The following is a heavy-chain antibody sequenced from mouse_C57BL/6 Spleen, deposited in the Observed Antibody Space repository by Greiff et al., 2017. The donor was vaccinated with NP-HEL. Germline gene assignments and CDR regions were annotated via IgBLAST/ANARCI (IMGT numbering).Heavy chain of an antibody. V-gene: IGHV1-82*01. D-gene: IGHD2-10*01. J-gene: IGHJ4*01. CDR3: ATYYANQGAMDY. CDR2: IYPGDGDT. Sequence: VNVVESGPELVKPGASVKISCKASGYAFSSSWMNWVKQRPGKGLEWIGRIYPGDGDTNYNGKFKGKATLTADKSSSTAYMQLSSLTSEDSAVYFCATYYANQGAMDYWGQGTSVTVSS. CDR1: GYAFSSSW.